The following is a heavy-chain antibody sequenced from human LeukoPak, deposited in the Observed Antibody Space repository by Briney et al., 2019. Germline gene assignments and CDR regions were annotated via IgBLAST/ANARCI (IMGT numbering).Heavy chain of an antibody. CDR2: IYSGGST. J-gene: IGHJ4*02. D-gene: IGHD3-9*01. CDR3: NAYDILTGRAFDY. CDR1: GFTVSSNY. Sequence: QPGGSLRLSCAASGFTVSSNYMSWVRQPPGKGLEWVSVIYSGGSTYYADSVKGRFTTSRDNSKNTLYLQMNSLRAEDRAVYYCNAYDILTGRAFDYWGQGTLVTVSS. V-gene: IGHV3-53*01.